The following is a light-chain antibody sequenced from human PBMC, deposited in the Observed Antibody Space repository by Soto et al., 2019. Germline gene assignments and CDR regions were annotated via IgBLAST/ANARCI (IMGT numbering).Light chain of an antibody. J-gene: IGKJ5*01. CDR3: QQRHMWPIT. CDR1: LSFRGL. CDR2: AAY. Sequence: EVVLTQSPVTLSLSPGQRATLSCRATLSFRGLLAWYQPRHGQAPRLLISAAYQRATGLPPRFSGSGSGTAFTITIRSLEHEASAVYYCQQRHMWPITFGQGTRLEI. V-gene: IGKV3-11*01.